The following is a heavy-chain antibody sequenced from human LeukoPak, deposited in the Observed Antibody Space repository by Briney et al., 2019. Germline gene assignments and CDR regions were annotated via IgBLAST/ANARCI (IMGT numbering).Heavy chain of an antibody. J-gene: IGHJ4*02. CDR1: GFTFSAYY. Sequence: GGPLRLSCAASGFTFSAYYIQWVRQAPGKGLDWVGRIKSKTDGGTTDYAAPVKGRFTISRYDSKNTLYLQMNSLKTEDTAVYYCTTVVYCSSTSCYSVDYWGQGTLVTVSS. CDR3: TTVVYCSSTSCYSVDY. CDR2: IKSKTDGGTT. D-gene: IGHD2-2*01. V-gene: IGHV3-15*01.